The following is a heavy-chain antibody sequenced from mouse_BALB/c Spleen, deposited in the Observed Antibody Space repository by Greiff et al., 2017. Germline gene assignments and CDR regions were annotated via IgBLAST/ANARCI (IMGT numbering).Heavy chain of an antibody. J-gene: IGHJ3*01. V-gene: IGHV5-6-5*01. CDR2: ISSGGST. CDR3: ARGGYRYDGAWFAY. Sequence: EVQRVESGGGLVKPGGSLKLSCAASGFTFSSYAMSWVRQTPEKRLEWVASISSGGSTYYPDSVKGRFTISRDNARNILYLQMSSLRSEDTAMYYCARGGYRYDGAWFAYWGQGTLVTVSA. D-gene: IGHD2-14*01. CDR1: GFTFSSYA.